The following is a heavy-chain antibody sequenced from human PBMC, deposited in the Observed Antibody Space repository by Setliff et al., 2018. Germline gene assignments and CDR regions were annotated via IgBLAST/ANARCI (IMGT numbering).Heavy chain of an antibody. J-gene: IGHJ2*01. V-gene: IGHV4-34*01. CDR2: IHHSGST. CDR3: ARGTKTMVINYWYFDV. D-gene: IGHD4-17*01. Sequence: PSETLSLTCAVYGGSFSDYWWSWIRQLPGNGLEWIAEIHHSGSTNFHPSLKSRVAISVGPSKNQFYLNLRSVTAADTAVYFCARGTKTMVINYWYFDVWGRGTPVTVSS. CDR1: GGSFSDYW.